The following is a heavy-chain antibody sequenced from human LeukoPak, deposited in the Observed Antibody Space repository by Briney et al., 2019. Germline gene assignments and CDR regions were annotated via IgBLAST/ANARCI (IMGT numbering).Heavy chain of an antibody. J-gene: IGHJ4*02. D-gene: IGHD6-13*01. CDR3: ARSIAAAGTFDY. Sequence: GGSLRLSCAASGFTFGDFAMHWVRQAPGKGLEWVALISFDGSNKYYADSVKGRFTISRDNSKNTLSLQMNSLRAEDTAVYYCARSIAAAGTFDYWGQGTLVTVSS. CDR2: ISFDGSNK. V-gene: IGHV3-30-3*01. CDR1: GFTFGDFA.